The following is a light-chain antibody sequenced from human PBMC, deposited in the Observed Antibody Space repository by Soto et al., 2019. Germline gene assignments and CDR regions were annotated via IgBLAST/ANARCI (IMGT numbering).Light chain of an antibody. J-gene: IGLJ2*01. V-gene: IGLV1-51*01. CDR2: NNV. Sequence: QSVLTQPPSISAAPGQRVTISCSGSNSNIGSNYVAWYQHVPGTAPKLLIYNNVKRPSGIPDRFSGSKSGTSATLDISGLQTVDEADYFCGTLENSLTAVVFGGGTKLTVL. CDR1: NSNIGSNY. CDR3: GTLENSLTAVV.